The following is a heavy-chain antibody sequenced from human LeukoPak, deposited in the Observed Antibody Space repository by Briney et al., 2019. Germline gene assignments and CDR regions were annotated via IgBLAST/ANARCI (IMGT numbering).Heavy chain of an antibody. Sequence: GGSLRLSCAASGFTSTRNAMAWVRQAPGKGLEWVSAIDGSGGTTFYADSVKGRFTISRDNAKNSLYLQMNSLRAEDTAVYYCARDSGYACFDIWGQGTMVTVSS. D-gene: IGHD5-12*01. CDR1: GFTSTRNA. CDR3: ARDSGYACFDI. J-gene: IGHJ3*02. CDR2: IDGSGGTT. V-gene: IGHV3-23*01.